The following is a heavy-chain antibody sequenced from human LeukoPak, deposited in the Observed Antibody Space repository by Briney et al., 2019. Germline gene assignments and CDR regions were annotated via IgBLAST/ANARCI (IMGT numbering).Heavy chain of an antibody. D-gene: IGHD3-3*01. J-gene: IGHJ6*03. Sequence: GASVKVSCKASGYTFTDYYIHWVRQAPGQGLEWMGWISAYNGNTNYAQKLQGRVTMTTDTSTSTAYMELRSLRSDDTAVYYCARGDFDFWSGNTYYYYYYMDVWGKGTTVTVSS. CDR1: GYTFTDYY. V-gene: IGHV1-18*04. CDR2: ISAYNGNT. CDR3: ARGDFDFWSGNTYYYYYYMDV.